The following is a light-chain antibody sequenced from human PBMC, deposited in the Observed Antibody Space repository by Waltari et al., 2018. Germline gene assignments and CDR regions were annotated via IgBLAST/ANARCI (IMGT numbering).Light chain of an antibody. Sequence: QSALTQPASLSGSPGQSTTISCTGTSSYIVAYPSVSWYQQFPGKAPKLIIYDVSKRPAGVANRFSGSKSGDSASLTISGLQVDDEAHYHCASYTSGSTHVAFGGGTQVTVL. CDR2: DVS. J-gene: IGLJ2*01. V-gene: IGLV2-14*01. CDR1: SSYIVAYPS. CDR3: ASYTSGSTHVA.